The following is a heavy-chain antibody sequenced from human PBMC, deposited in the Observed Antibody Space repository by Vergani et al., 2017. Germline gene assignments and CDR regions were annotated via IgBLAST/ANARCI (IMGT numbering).Heavy chain of an antibody. CDR2: IYPADSDT. D-gene: IGHD3-16*01. CDR3: ARNTSYTDS. Sequence: EVELGQSGPEMRTPGESLKISCKGSEYSFGNYWIGWVRQMPGKGLEWMGIIYPADSDTIYRPSFQGQVTISADKSISTAFLQWDSLKASDTALYYCARNTSYTDSWGQGTLVTVSS. CDR1: EYSFGNYW. J-gene: IGHJ4*02. V-gene: IGHV5-51*03.